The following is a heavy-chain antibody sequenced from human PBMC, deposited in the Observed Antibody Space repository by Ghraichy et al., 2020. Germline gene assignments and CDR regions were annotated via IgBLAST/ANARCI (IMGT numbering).Heavy chain of an antibody. V-gene: IGHV3-7*01. CDR1: GFTFSTYW. CDR3: ARVPWLAFDY. CDR2: IKQDGSEK. J-gene: IGHJ4*02. D-gene: IGHD6-19*01. Sequence: GESLNISCAASGFTFSTYWMSWVRQAPGKGLEWVANIKQDGSEKYYVDSVKGRFTISRDNAKNSLYLQMNSLRAEDTAVYYCARVPWLAFDYWGQGTLVTVSP.